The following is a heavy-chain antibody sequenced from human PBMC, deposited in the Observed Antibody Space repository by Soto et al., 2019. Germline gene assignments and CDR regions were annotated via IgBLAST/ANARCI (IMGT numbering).Heavy chain of an antibody. CDR2: TYHSGNP. D-gene: IGHD3-9*01. Sequence: PSGTLALTCDVSGDTISTCGYTWAWIRQPPGKALEWIGHTYHSGNPYYNPSLKSRVIISVDRSKNQFSLKLSSVTAADTAVYYCARHGDYYDILPGPEYYYYGMDVWGQGTTVTVSS. CDR3: ARHGDYYDILPGPEYYYYGMDV. CDR1: GDTISTCGYT. V-gene: IGHV4-30-2*01. J-gene: IGHJ6*02.